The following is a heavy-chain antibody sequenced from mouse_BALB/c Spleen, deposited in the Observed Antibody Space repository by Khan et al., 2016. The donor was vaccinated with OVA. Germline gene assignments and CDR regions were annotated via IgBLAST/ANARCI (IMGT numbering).Heavy chain of an antibody. V-gene: IGHV9-3-1*01. CDR3: ARSNGNYGFVY. CDR2: INIYTGEP. J-gene: IGHJ3*01. Sequence: QIQLVQSGPELKKPGETVKISCKASGYTFTNYGMNWVKQAPGKGLKWMGWINIYTGEPTYADDFKGRFAFSLETSASTAYFEINNLKDEDTARYCCARSNGNYGFVYGGQGRLVNVSA. CDR1: GYTFTNYG. D-gene: IGHD2-1*01.